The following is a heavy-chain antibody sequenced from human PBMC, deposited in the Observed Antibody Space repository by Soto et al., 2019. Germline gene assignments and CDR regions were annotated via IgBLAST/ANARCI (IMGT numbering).Heavy chain of an antibody. V-gene: IGHV4-59*01. D-gene: IGHD5-12*01. J-gene: IGHJ5*02. CDR2: IYYSGST. CDR1: GGSISSYY. CDR3: ARANVRGAYSGYDSHFGWFDP. Sequence: SETLSLTCTVSGGSISSYYWSWIRQPPGKGLEWIGYIYYSGSTNYNPSLKSPVTISVETSKNQFSLKLSSVTAADTAVYYCARANVRGAYSGYDSHFGWFDPWGQGTLVTVSS.